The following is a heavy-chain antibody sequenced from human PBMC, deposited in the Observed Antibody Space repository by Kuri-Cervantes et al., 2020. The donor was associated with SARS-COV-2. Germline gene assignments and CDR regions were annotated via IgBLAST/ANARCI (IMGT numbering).Heavy chain of an antibody. Sequence: GGSLRLSCAASGFTFSSYWMHWVRQAPGKGLVWVSRINSDGSSTSYADSVKGRFTISRDNAKNTLYLQMNSLRAEDTAVYYCASLSNSEWLPPWGQGTLVTVSS. J-gene: IGHJ5*02. CDR3: ASLSNSEWLPP. CDR1: GFTFSSYW. D-gene: IGHD3-3*01. CDR2: INSDGSST. V-gene: IGHV3-74*01.